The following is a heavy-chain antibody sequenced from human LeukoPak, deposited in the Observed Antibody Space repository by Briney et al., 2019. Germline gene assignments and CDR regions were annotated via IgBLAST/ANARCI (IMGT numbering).Heavy chain of an antibody. J-gene: IGHJ3*02. Sequence: SDTVSLTCTLSGRSISSYYWSWIRHPRGGGRDWLGYVYSSGSTNYNPFRKGRAPLSVDTSKDQYSLKLSSVTAAETAVYYCARDLHGGGAFDIWGRGTMVCVFS. CDR3: ARDLHGGGAFDI. CDR2: VYSSGST. V-gene: IGHV4-59*01. D-gene: IGHD2-15*01. CDR1: GRSISSYY.